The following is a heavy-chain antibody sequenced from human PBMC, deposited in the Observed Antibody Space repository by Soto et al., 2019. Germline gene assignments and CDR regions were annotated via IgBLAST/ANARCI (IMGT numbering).Heavy chain of an antibody. V-gene: IGHV3-7*01. Sequence: PGGSLRLSCAASGFTFSSYWMSWVRQAPGKGLEWVANIKQDGSEKYYVDSVKGRFTISRDNAKNSLYLQMNSLRAEDTAVYYCARDPQLRFLEWSPWDYYYYMDVWGKGTTVTVSS. CDR3: ARDPQLRFLEWSPWDYYYYMDV. CDR2: IKQDGSEK. D-gene: IGHD3-3*01. J-gene: IGHJ6*03. CDR1: GFTFSSYW.